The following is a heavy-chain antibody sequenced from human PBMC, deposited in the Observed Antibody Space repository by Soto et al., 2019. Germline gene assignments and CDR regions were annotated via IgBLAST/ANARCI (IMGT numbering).Heavy chain of an antibody. CDR3: ARRITMVRGDNWFDP. CDR2: IYYSGST. D-gene: IGHD3-10*01. V-gene: IGHV4-31*03. Sequence: TSETLSLTCTVSGGSISSGGYYWSWIRQHPGKGLEWIGYIYYSGSTYYNPSLKSRVTISVDTSKNQFSLKLSSVTAADTAVYYCARRITMVRGDNWFDPWGQGTLVTVSS. CDR1: GGSISSGGYY. J-gene: IGHJ5*02.